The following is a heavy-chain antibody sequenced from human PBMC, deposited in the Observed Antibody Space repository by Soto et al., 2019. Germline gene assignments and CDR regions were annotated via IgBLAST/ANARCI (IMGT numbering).Heavy chain of an antibody. V-gene: IGHV3-21*01. CDR3: ARVSFPNYDSSGYDAFDI. J-gene: IGHJ3*02. D-gene: IGHD3-22*01. CDR2: ISSSSSYI. CDR1: GFTFSSYS. Sequence: GGSLRLSCAASGFTFSSYSMNWVRQAPGKGLEWVSSISSSSSYIYYADSVKGRFTISRDNAKNSLYLQMNSLRAEDTAVYYCARVSFPNYDSSGYDAFDIWGQGTMVTVSS.